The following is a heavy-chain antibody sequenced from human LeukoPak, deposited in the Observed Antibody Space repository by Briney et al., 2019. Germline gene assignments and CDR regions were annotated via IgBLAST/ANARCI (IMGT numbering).Heavy chain of an antibody. CDR3: AKDMGIAAAGTDLGVDP. D-gene: IGHD6-13*01. V-gene: IGHV3-30*18. J-gene: IGHJ5*02. CDR1: GFTFSSYG. Sequence: EGSLRLSCAASGFTFSSYGMHWVRQAPGKGLEWVAVISYDGSNKYYADSVKGRFTISRDNSKNTLYLQMNSLRAEDTAVYYCAKDMGIAAAGTDLGVDPWGQGTLVTVSS. CDR2: ISYDGSNK.